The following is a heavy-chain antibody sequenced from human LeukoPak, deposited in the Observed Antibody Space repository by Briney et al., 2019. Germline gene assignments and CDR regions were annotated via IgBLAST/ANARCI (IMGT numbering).Heavy chain of an antibody. V-gene: IGHV1-69*13. CDR3: ARFWNPGDYAYNRFDP. D-gene: IGHD4-17*01. CDR1: GGTFSSYA. J-gene: IGHJ5*02. Sequence: ASVKVSCKASGGTFSSYAISWVRQAPGQGLEWMGGIIPIFGTANYAQKFQGRVTITADASTSTAYMELSSLRSEDTAVYYCARFWNPGDYAYNRFDPWGQGTLVTVSS. CDR2: IIPIFGTA.